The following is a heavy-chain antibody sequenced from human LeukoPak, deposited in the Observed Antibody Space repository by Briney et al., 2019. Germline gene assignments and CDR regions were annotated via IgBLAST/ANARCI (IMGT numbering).Heavy chain of an antibody. CDR3: ARESITGHRDFDY. CDR2: ISSGSRTI. J-gene: IGHJ4*02. Sequence: GGSLRLSCVASGFTFSSYSMNWVRQAPGKGLEWVSYISSGSRTIYYADSVKGRFTASRDNAKNSLYLQMNSLRAGDTAVYYCARESITGHRDFDYWGQGSLVTVSS. V-gene: IGHV3-48*01. D-gene: IGHD1-20*01. CDR1: GFTFSSYS.